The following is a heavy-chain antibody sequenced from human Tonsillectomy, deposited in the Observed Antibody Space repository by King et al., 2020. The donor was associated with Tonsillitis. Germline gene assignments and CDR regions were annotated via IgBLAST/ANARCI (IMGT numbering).Heavy chain of an antibody. V-gene: IGHV1-2*02. Sequence: QLVQFGAEVKKPGASVKVSCQASGYIFTGYYIYWVRQAPGQGLEWMGWINPNSGGTNYVQKFQGRVTMTRDTSISTAYMELSRMISDDTAVYYCARGRPTWGSGDYWGQGPLVTVSS. CDR2: INPNSGGT. D-gene: IGHD7-27*01. J-gene: IGHJ4*02. CDR1: GYIFTGYY. CDR3: ARGRPTWGSGDY.